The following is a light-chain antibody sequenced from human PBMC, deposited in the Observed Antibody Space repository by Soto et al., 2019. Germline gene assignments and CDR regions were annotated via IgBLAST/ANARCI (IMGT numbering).Light chain of an antibody. V-gene: IGKV3-11*01. Sequence: EIVLTQSPATLSLSPGDRATISCRATQSVNYYLAWYQQKPGQAPRLLIYDASNRATGIPARFSGSGSGTDFTLTISSLEPEDFEVYYSQQRSNWQFTFGQGTRLEIK. J-gene: IGKJ5*01. CDR1: QSVNYY. CDR3: QQRSNWQFT. CDR2: DAS.